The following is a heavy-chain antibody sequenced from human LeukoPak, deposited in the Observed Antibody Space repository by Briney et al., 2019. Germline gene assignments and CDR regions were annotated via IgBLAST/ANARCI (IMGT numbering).Heavy chain of an antibody. CDR3: ARLGSVSSFDY. CDR2: NSAYNGNT. CDR1: GYTFTSYG. V-gene: IGHV1-18*01. D-gene: IGHD7-27*01. J-gene: IGHJ4*02. Sequence: ASVTVSCKASGYTFTSYGISWVRQAPGQGPERMGWNSAYNGNTNYAQKLQGRVTMTTDTSTSTAYMELRSLRSDDTAVYYCARLGSVSSFDYWGQGTLVTVSS.